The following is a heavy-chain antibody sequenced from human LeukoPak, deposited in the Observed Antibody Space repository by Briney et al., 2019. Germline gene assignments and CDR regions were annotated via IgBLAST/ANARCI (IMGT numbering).Heavy chain of an antibody. V-gene: IGHV4-39*01. Sequence: SETLSLTCTVSGGSISSSSYYWGWIRQPPGKGLEWIGSIYYNGSTYYNPSLKSRVTISVDTSKNQFSLKLSSVPAADTAVYYCASFPDLTIEWGQGTLVTVSS. CDR1: GGSISSSSYY. CDR2: IYYNGST. D-gene: IGHD3-3*01. J-gene: IGHJ4*02. CDR3: ASFPDLTIE.